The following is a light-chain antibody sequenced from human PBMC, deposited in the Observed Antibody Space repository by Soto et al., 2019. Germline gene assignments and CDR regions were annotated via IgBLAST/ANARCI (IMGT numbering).Light chain of an antibody. V-gene: IGKV1-39*01. CDR1: QSISTF. CDR3: QQCYTTPPT. Sequence: DIQMTQSPSSLSASVGDRVSVTCRASQSISTFFNWYQQRPGEAPKLLIYGATSLPSGVPSRFSGSGSGADFTLTIGSLQPEDFATYYCQQCYTTPPTFGQGTKVEVK. CDR2: GAT. J-gene: IGKJ1*01.